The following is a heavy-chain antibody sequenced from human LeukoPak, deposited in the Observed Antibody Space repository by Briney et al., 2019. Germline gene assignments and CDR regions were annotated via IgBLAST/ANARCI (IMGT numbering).Heavy chain of an antibody. J-gene: IGHJ6*03. D-gene: IGHD2-21*02. CDR3: ARSVTGDDLYYYYYYMDV. CDR1: GYSISSGYY. CDR2: IYHSGST. Sequence: PSETLSLTCTVSGYSISSGYYWGWIRQPPGKGLEWIGSIYHSGSTYYNPSLKSRVTISVDTSKNQFSLKLSSVTAADTAVYYCARSVTGDDLYYYYYYMDVWGKGTTVTVS. V-gene: IGHV4-38-2*02.